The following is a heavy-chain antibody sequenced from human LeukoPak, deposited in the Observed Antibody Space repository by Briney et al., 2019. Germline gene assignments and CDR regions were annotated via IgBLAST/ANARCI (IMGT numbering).Heavy chain of an antibody. CDR2: ISAYNGNT. J-gene: IGHJ4*02. CDR1: GYTFTSYG. D-gene: IGHD7-27*01. Sequence: ASVKVSCKASGYTFTSYGISWVRQAPGQGLEWMGWISAYNGNTNYAQKFQGRVTMTRYTSVSTAYMELSSLRSEDTAVYYCVGGAPNWGFDFWGQGTLVTVSS. CDR3: VGGAPNWGFDF. V-gene: IGHV1-18*01.